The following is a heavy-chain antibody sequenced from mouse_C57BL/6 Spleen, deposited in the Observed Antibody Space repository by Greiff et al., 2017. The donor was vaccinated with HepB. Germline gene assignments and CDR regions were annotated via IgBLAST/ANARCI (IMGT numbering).Heavy chain of an antibody. J-gene: IGHJ2*01. CDR3: ARSGITAGEYYFDY. CDR1: GYTFTSYW. D-gene: IGHD2-4*01. Sequence: QVQLQQPGAELVKPGASVKMSCKASGYTFTSYWITWVKQRPGQGLEWIGDIYPGSGSTNYNEKFKSKATLTVDTSSSTAYMQLSSLTSEDSAVYYGARSGITAGEYYFDYWGQGTTLTVSS. V-gene: IGHV1-55*01. CDR2: IYPGSGST.